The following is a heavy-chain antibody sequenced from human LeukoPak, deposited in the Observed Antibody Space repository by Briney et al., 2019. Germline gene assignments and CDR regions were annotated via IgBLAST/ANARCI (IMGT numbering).Heavy chain of an antibody. CDR2: IYYTGST. CDR3: ARHRAYSSSSPFDY. V-gene: IGHV4-59*08. Sequence: PSETLSLTCSVSGGSISSLYWSWIRQPPGKGLEWIGYIYYTGSTNYNPSLKSRVTMFVDMSKNQFSLRLSSVTAADTAVYHCARHRAYSSSSPFDYWGQGTLVTVSS. D-gene: IGHD6-6*01. CDR1: GGSISSLY. J-gene: IGHJ4*02.